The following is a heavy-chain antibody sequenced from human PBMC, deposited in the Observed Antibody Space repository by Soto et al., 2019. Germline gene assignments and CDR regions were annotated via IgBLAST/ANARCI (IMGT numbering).Heavy chain of an antibody. Sequence: EVQLLESGGTLVQPGGSLRLSCAASGFTFSSYAMSWVRQAPGKGLEWVSGISGSGGSAYYADSVKGRFSISRDNSKNTLYLQMNSLRAEDTAVYYCAKSTGYYHCSGGSCYEDYWGQGTLVTVSS. D-gene: IGHD2-15*01. CDR3: AKSTGYYHCSGGSCYEDY. V-gene: IGHV3-23*01. CDR2: ISGSGGSA. CDR1: GFTFSSYA. J-gene: IGHJ4*02.